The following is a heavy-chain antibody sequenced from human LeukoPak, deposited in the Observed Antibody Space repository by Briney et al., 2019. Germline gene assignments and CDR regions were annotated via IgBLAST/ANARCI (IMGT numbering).Heavy chain of an antibody. J-gene: IGHJ4*02. V-gene: IGHV2-5*02. D-gene: IGHD6-6*01. CDR2: VYSDNNK. CDR1: GFSLSTNGLG. CDR3: THRRAAARPNYYDF. Sequence: ESGPTLVNPTQTLTLACTFSGFSLSTNGLGVGWVHQPLGEALEWLAVVYSDNNKRYSPSLESRLTITKGTSENQVVLTMTNMDPMDTATYYCTHRRAAARPNYYDFWGQGILVTVSS.